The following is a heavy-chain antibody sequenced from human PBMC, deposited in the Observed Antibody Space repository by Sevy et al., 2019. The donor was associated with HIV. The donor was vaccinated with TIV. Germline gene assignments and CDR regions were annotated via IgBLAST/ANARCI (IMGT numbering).Heavy chain of an antibody. D-gene: IGHD2-2*01. V-gene: IGHV4-34*01. CDR1: GGSFSGYY. CDR3: ARHLMVVVPAAIKSDGMDV. CDR2: INHSGST. J-gene: IGHJ6*02. Sequence: SETLSLTCAVYGGSFSGYYWSWIRQPPGKGLEWIGEINHSGSTNYNPSLKSRVTISVDTSKNQFFLKLRTVTAADTAVYYCARHLMVVVPAAIKSDGMDVWGQGTTVTVSS.